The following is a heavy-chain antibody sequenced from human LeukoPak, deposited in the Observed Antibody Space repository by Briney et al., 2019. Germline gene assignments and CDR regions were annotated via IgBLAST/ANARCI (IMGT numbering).Heavy chain of an antibody. V-gene: IGHV4-61*02. CDR2: IYTSGST. CDR1: GGSISSGSYY. Sequence: SQTLSLTCTVSGGSISSGSYYWSWIRQPAGKGLERIGRIYTSGSTNYNPSLRSRVTISVDTSKNQFSLKLSSVTAADTAVYYCAIVRGSYYSFFDYWGRGTLVTVSS. J-gene: IGHJ4*02. CDR3: AIVRGSYYSFFDY. D-gene: IGHD1-26*01.